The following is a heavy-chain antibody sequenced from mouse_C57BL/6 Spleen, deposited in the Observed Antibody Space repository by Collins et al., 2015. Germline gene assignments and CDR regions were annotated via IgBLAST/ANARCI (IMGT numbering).Heavy chain of an antibody. CDR1: GYTFSSYW. V-gene: IGHV1-9*01. Sequence: QVQLQQSGAELMKPGASVKISCKATGYTFSSYWIEWVKQRPGHGLEWIGEILPGSGSTNYNEKFKGKATFTADTSSNTAYMQLSSLTSEDSAVYYCARVRYDGLYAMDYWGQGTSVTVSS. J-gene: IGHJ4*01. CDR2: ILPGSGST. D-gene: IGHD2-14*01. CDR3: ARVRYDGLYAMDY.